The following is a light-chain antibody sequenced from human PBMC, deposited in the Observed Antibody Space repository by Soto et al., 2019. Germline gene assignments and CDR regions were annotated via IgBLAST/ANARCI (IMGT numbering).Light chain of an antibody. V-gene: IGLV1-47*02. J-gene: IGLJ1*01. CDR1: NSNIGAGYD. CDR3: AAWDDSLRGYV. Sequence: QSVLTQPPSVSGAPGQRVTISCTGSNSNIGAGYDVHWYQQLPGAAPKLLIYNNNQRPSGVPDRFSGSKSATSASLALSGLRSEDEADYYCAAWDDSLRGYVFGTGTKLTVL. CDR2: NNN.